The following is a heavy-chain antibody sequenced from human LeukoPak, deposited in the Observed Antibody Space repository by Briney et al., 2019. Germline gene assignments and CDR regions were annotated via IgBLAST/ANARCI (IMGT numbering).Heavy chain of an antibody. J-gene: IGHJ4*02. CDR3: ARVTGVAVAGYDFDY. CDR2: ISGSGGST. V-gene: IGHV3-23*01. CDR1: GFTFSSYA. Sequence: GGSLRLSCAASGFTFSSYAMSWVRQAPGKGLEWVSAISGSGGSTYYADSVKGRFTISRDNSKNTLYLQMNSLRAEDTAVYYCARVTGVAVAGYDFDYWGQGTLVTVSS. D-gene: IGHD6-19*01.